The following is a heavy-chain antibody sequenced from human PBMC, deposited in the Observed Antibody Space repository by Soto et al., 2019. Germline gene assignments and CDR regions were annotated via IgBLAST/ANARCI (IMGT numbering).Heavy chain of an antibody. CDR1: GFNFSSYA. Sequence: EVQLLESGGGLVQPGGSLRLSCAASGFNFSSYAMTWVRQAPGKGLEWVSAISANGASTYYADSVKGRFTISRDSSKNTLILQMNSLRAEDTAVYYCAKRGSGWYYFDYWGQGTLVTVSS. CDR3: AKRGSGWYYFDY. J-gene: IGHJ4*02. V-gene: IGHV3-23*01. CDR2: ISANGAST. D-gene: IGHD6-19*01.